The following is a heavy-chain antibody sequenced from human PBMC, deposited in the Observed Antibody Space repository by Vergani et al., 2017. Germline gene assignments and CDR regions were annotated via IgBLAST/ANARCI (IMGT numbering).Heavy chain of an antibody. V-gene: IGHV4-59*01. CDR3: ATGGGLLQRSAFDP. J-gene: IGHJ5*02. Sequence: QVQLQESGPGLVKPSETLSLTCTVSGGSISSYYWSWIRQPPGKGLECIGYIYYSGSTNYNPSLKSRVTISVDTSKNQFSLKLSSVTAADTAVYYCATGGGLLQRSAFDPWGQGTLVTVSS. D-gene: IGHD3-10*01. CDR1: GGSISSYY. CDR2: IYYSGST.